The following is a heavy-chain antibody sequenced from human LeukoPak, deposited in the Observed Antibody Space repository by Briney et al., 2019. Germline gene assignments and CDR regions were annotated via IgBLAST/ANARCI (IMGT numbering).Heavy chain of an antibody. CDR3: ARVCLWGGSCYVYYNGMDV. J-gene: IGHJ6*02. CDR2: INHSGGT. V-gene: IGHV4-34*01. Sequence: SETLSLTCAVYGGSFNGYSWSWIRHPPGKGLEWIGEINHSGGTNYSRTLKSQAKISVDTVKKQFSMKLRSVSAADTSVYYCARVCLWGGSCYVYYNGMDVWGQGTMVTVSS. D-gene: IGHD2-2*01. CDR1: GGSFNGYS.